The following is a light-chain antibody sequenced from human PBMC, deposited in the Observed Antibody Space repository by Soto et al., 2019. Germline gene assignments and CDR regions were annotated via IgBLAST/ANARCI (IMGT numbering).Light chain of an antibody. V-gene: IGLV2-8*01. J-gene: IGLJ1*01. CDR1: SSDVGGYNY. Sequence: QSALTQPASVSGSPGQPITISCTGTSSDVGGYNYVSWYQQHPGKAPKFMIYEVSKRPSGVPDRFSGSKSGNTASLTVSGLQAEDEADYYCSAYAGRYTFVFGTGTKVTVL. CDR2: EVS. CDR3: SAYAGRYTFV.